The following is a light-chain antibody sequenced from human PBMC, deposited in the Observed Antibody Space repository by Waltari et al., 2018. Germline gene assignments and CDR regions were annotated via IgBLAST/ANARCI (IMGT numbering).Light chain of an antibody. CDR1: QSISGY. CDR3: QHSDSFTFT. CDR2: ATS. J-gene: IGKJ3*01. Sequence: DTQMTQSPSPLSASVGDSVTITCRASQSISGYLNWYQQKPGKAPKLLIYATSNLQSGVPSRFSGSGSGTDFTLTISSLQPEDFATYYCQHSDSFTFTFGPGTTVDI. V-gene: IGKV1-39*01.